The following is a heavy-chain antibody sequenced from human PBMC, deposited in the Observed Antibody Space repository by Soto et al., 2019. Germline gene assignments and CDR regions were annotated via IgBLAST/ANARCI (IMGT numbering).Heavy chain of an antibody. D-gene: IGHD2-8*01. J-gene: IGHJ6*02. CDR2: IGTAGDT. CDR1: GFSFNNYD. CDR3: ARGRPNWHYYFYGMAV. Sequence: GGSLRLSCAASGFSFNNYDMRRVRQARGKGLEWVSGIGTAGDTHYPDSVKGRFTISRENGKNSLYLQMNSLRAGDTAVYYCARGRPNWHYYFYGMAVWGQGTTVTVSS. V-gene: IGHV3-13*04.